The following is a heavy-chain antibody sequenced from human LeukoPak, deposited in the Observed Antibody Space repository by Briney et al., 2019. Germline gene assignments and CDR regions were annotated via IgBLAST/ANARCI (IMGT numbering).Heavy chain of an antibody. Sequence: PSETLSLTCTVSGGSISSYYWSWIRQPPGKGLEWIGYIYYSGSTNYNPSLKSRVTISVDTSKNQLSLKLSSVTAADTAVYYCARVRAAARAFDYWGQGTLVTVSS. J-gene: IGHJ4*02. CDR1: GGSISSYY. CDR3: ARVRAAARAFDY. D-gene: IGHD6-13*01. CDR2: IYYSGST. V-gene: IGHV4-59*01.